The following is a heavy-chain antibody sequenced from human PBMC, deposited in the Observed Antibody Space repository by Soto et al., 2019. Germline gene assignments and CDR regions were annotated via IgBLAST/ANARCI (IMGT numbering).Heavy chain of an antibody. J-gene: IGHJ6*03. CDR1: GFTFSSYA. Sequence: EVELLESGGGLVQPGGSLRLSCAASGFTFSSYAMSWVRQGPGKGLEWVSSVSGSGDSTYYADSVKGRFTVSRDNSKNTLYLQMNSPRAEDTAVYYCAKDPTSRVYYYYSYMDVWGKGTSVTVSS. D-gene: IGHD1-26*01. CDR2: VSGSGDST. V-gene: IGHV3-23*01. CDR3: AKDPTSRVYYYYSYMDV.